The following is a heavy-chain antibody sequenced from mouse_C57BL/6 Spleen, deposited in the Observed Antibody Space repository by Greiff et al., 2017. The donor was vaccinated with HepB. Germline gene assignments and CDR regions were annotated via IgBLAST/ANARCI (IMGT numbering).Heavy chain of an antibody. V-gene: IGHV1-82*01. D-gene: IGHD3-2*02. CDR1: GYAFSSSW. CDR3: ARWDSSGYSSFAY. J-gene: IGHJ3*01. CDR2: IYPGDGDT. Sequence: QVQLQQSGPELVKPGASVKISCKASGYAFSSSWMNWVKQRPGKGLEWIGRIYPGDGDTNYNGKFKGKATLTADKSSSTAYMQLSSLTSEDSAVYFCARWDSSGYSSFAYWGQGTLVTVSA.